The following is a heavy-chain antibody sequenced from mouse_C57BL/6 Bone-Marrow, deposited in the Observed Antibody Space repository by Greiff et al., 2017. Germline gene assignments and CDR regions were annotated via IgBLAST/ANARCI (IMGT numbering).Heavy chain of an antibody. V-gene: IGHV6-3*01. CDR1: GFTFSNYW. CDR3: TGLRHYFDY. J-gene: IGHJ2*01. Sequence: DVKLQESGGGLVQPGGSMKLSCVASGFTFSNYWMNWVRQSPEKGLEWVAQIRLKSDNYATHYAESVKGRFTISRDDSKSSVYLQMNNLRAEDTGIYYCTGLRHYFDYWGQGTTLTVSS. D-gene: IGHD1-2*01. CDR2: IRLKSDNYAT.